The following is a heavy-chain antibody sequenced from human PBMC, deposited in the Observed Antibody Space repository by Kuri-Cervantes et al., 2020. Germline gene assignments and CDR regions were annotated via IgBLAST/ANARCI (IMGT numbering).Heavy chain of an antibody. J-gene: IGHJ6*03. CDR2: ISYDGSNK. CDR3: ARVGSSSYRWDYYYYYMDV. Sequence: LSLTCAASGFTFSSYAMHWVRQAPGKGLEWVAVISYDGSNKYYADSVKGRFTISRDNSKNTLYLQMNSLRAEDTAVYYCARVGSSSYRWDYYYYYMDVWGKGTTVTVSS. V-gene: IGHV3-30*07. CDR1: GFTFSSYA. D-gene: IGHD6-6*01.